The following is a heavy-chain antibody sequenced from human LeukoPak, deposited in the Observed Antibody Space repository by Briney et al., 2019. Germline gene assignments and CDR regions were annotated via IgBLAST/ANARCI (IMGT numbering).Heavy chain of an antibody. D-gene: IGHD2-2*01. J-gene: IGHJ4*02. CDR2: IRYDGSNK. V-gene: IGHV3-30*02. CDR3: ASSVVVPAAIDY. CDR1: GFTFSSYG. Sequence: PGGSLRLSCAASGFTFSSYGMHWVRQAPGKGLEWVAFIRYDGSNKYYADSVKGRFTISRDNSKNTLYLQMNSLRAEDTAVYYCASSVVVPAAIDYWGRGTLVTVSS.